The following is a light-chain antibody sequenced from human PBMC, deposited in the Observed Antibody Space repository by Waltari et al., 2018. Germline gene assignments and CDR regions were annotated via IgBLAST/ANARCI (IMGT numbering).Light chain of an antibody. V-gene: IGKV4-1*01. CDR2: WAS. Sequence: DIVMTQSPDSLAVSLGERATINCESSQSVLYSSNNKNYLAWYQQKPGQPPKLLIYWASTRDSRVPDRFSGRGSGTDFTLSISSLQAEDVAFYYCQQYYTTPWTFGQGTKVEIK. J-gene: IGKJ1*01. CDR1: QSVLYSSNNKNY. CDR3: QQYYTTPWT.